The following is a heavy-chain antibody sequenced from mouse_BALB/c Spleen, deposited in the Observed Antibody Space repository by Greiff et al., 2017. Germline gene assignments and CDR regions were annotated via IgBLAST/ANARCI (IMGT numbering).Heavy chain of an antibody. CDR1: GFNIKDYY. Sequence: DVQLQESGAELVRSGASVKLSCTASGFNIKDYYMHWVKQRPEQGLEWIGWIDPENGDTEYAPKFQGKATMTADTSSNTAYLQLSSLTSEDTAVYYCNARDYGNNAMDYWGQGTSVTVSS. J-gene: IGHJ4*01. V-gene: IGHV14-4*02. D-gene: IGHD2-1*01. CDR2: IDPENGDT. CDR3: NARDYGNNAMDY.